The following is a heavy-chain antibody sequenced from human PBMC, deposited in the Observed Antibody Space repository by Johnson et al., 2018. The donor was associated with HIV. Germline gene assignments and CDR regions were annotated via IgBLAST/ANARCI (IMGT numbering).Heavy chain of an antibody. D-gene: IGHD6-6*01. J-gene: IGHJ3*01. Sequence: EVQLVESGGGLAQPGGSLRLSCAASRFTFSNYWMSWVRQAPGKGLEWVANIREDGTEKYYVDSVKRRFTISRDNAKNSLYLQMNSLRAEDTAVYYCAKGFYSSSSSDAFDVWGQGTMVTVRS. V-gene: IGHV3-7*01. CDR1: RFTFSNYW. CDR2: IREDGTEK. CDR3: AKGFYSSSSSDAFDV.